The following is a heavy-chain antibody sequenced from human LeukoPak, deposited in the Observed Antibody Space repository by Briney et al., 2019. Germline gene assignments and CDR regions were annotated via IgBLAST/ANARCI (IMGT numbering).Heavy chain of an antibody. J-gene: IGHJ6*04. CDR3: AELGITMIGGV. Sequence: GGSLRLSCAASGFTFTSYSMNWVRQAPGKGLEWISYISSSSSTIYYADSVKGRFTISRDNAKNSLYLQMNSLRAEDTAVYYCAELGITMIGGVWGKGTTVTISS. CDR1: GFTFTSYS. D-gene: IGHD3-10*02. CDR2: ISSSSSTI. V-gene: IGHV3-48*04.